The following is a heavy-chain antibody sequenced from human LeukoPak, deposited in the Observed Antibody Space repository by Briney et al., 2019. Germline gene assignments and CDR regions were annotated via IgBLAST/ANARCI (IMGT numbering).Heavy chain of an antibody. D-gene: IGHD3-22*01. J-gene: IGHJ4*02. CDR2: IYYSGST. V-gene: IGHV4-31*03. CDR1: GGSISSGGYY. Sequence: SETLSLTCTVSGGSISSGGYYWSWIRQHPGKGLEWIGYIYYSGSTYYNPSLKSRVTISVDTSKNQFSLKLSSVTAADTAVYYCARGRGYYYDSSGYLDYWGQGTLVTVSS. CDR3: ARGRGYYYDSSGYLDY.